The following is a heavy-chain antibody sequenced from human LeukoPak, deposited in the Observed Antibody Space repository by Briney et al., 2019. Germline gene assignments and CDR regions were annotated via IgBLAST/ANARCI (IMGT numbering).Heavy chain of an antibody. CDR2: ILYTGNT. CDR1: GGSIKSDDYY. V-gene: IGHV4-39*01. J-gene: IGHJ3*01. CDR3: VRVFAE. Sequence: PSETLSLTCIVSGGSIKSDDYYWGWIRQPPGKGLEWIGNILYTGNTFYNPSLQSRATLSVDTSKNQFSLRLRSVTAADTAVYYCVRVFAEWGPGTMVSVSS.